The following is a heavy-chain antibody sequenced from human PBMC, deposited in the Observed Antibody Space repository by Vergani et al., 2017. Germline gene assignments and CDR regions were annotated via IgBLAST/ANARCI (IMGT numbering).Heavy chain of an antibody. Sequence: RLVQSGGGLAHPGGSLRLSCAASGLPVSGFAFNTYAMIWVRQAPGKGLEWVSGISASCDENTEYADSVKGRFTISRDNSKSTLFLQMNGLTSDDTAIYYCAQCVNSFPRLPVYWGQGALVAVSS. CDR3: AQCVNSFPRLPVY. CDR2: ISASCDENT. D-gene: IGHD6-6*01. V-gene: IGHV3-23*04. CDR1: GLPVSGFAFNTYA. J-gene: IGHJ4*02.